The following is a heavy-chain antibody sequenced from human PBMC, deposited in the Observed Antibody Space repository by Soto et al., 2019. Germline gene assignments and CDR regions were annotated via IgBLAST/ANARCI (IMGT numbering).Heavy chain of an antibody. D-gene: IGHD2-15*01. J-gene: IGHJ3*02. Sequence: SVKVSCKASGFTFTSSAVQWVRQARGQRLEWIGWIVVGSGNANYAQKFRERVTITREMSTSTAYMELNSLRAEDTAVYYCAREGFCSGGSCYSGAFDIWGQGTMVTV. CDR3: AREGFCSGGSCYSGAFDI. CDR1: GFTFTSSA. V-gene: IGHV1-58*01. CDR2: IVVGSGNA.